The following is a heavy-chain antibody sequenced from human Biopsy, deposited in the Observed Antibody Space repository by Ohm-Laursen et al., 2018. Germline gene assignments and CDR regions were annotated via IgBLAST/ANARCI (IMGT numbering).Heavy chain of an antibody. CDR3: ARHSLDDFWSGAHYYFDY. CDR2: VYYSGST. Sequence: SETLSLTCSVSGGSISSRNHYWGWLRQPPGKGLEWIGHVYYSGSTFYNSSLESRVTVSVDTSKNQFHLRLISMSASDTAVYYCARHSLDDFWSGAHYYFDYWGLGTLVTVSS. V-gene: IGHV4-39*01. CDR1: GGSISSRNHY. J-gene: IGHJ4*02. D-gene: IGHD3-3*01.